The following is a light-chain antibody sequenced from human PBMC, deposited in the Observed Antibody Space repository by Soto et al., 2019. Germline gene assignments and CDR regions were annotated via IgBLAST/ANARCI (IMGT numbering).Light chain of an antibody. CDR3: QQRSNWPRT. V-gene: IGKV3-11*01. CDR1: QSVSSY. Sequence: EIVLTQSPATLSLSPGERATLSCGASQSVSSYLAWYQQKPGRAPRLLIYDASNRATGIPARFSGSGSGTDFTLTISSLEPEDFAVYYCQQRSNWPRTFGQGTKVEIK. J-gene: IGKJ1*01. CDR2: DAS.